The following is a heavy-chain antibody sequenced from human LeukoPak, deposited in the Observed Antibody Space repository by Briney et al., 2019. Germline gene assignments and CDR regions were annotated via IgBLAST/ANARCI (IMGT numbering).Heavy chain of an antibody. J-gene: IGHJ4*02. V-gene: IGHV4-59*12. CDR2: MYDSGST. CDR3: ARGPYYFDY. Sequence: SETMSLTCTVSGGSISSYYWSWIRQPPGKGLEWIGYMYDSGSTNYNPSLKSRVTMSVDTSKNQFSLKLSSVTAADTAVYYCARGPYYFDYWGQGTLVTVSS. CDR1: GGSISSYY.